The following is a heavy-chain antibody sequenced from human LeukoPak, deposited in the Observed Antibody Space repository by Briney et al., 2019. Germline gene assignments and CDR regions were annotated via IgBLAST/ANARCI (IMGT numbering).Heavy chain of an antibody. CDR3: ARGPNYGDYGPPDY. CDR2: IYYSGST. J-gene: IGHJ4*02. CDR1: GGSISSSSYY. Sequence: SETLSLTCTVSGGSISSSSYYWGWIRQPPGKGLEWIGSIYYSGSTYYNPSLKSRVTISVGTSKNQFSLKLSSVTAADTAVYYCARGPNYGDYGPPDYWGQGTLVTVSS. V-gene: IGHV4-39*07. D-gene: IGHD4-17*01.